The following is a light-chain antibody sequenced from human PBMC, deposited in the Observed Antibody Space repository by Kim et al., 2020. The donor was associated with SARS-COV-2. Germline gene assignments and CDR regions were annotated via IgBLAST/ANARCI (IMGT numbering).Light chain of an antibody. CDR1: SSDVGGYNY. V-gene: IGLV2-14*03. Sequence: QSVLTQPASVSGSPGQSITISCTGTSSDVGGYNYVSWYQQHPGKAPKLMIYDVSYRPSGVSNRFSGSKSGNTASLTISGLQAEDEADYYCSSYTSSSTGVFGGGTQLTVL. CDR2: DVS. J-gene: IGLJ3*02. CDR3: SSYTSSSTGV.